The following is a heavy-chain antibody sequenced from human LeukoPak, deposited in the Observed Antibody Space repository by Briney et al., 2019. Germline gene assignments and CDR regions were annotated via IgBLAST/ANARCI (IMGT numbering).Heavy chain of an antibody. CDR2: IYYSGST. CDR3: ARSLGGWSNWFDP. Sequence: SETLFLTCTVSGGSISSYYWSWIRQPPGKGLEWIGYIYYSGSTNYNPSLKSRVTISVDTSKNQFSLKLSSVTAADTAVCYCARSLGGWSNWFDPWGQGTLVTVSS. CDR1: GGSISSYY. D-gene: IGHD6-19*01. V-gene: IGHV4-59*01. J-gene: IGHJ5*02.